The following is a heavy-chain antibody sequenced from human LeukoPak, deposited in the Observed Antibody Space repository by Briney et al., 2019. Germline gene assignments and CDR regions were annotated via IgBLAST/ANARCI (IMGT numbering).Heavy chain of an antibody. CDR2: IYTSGST. CDR3: ARDHLIRTRYYYMDV. J-gene: IGHJ6*03. V-gene: IGHV4-4*07. D-gene: IGHD3-3*02. CDR1: GGSISSYY. Sequence: SETLSLTCTVSGGSISSYYWSWIRQPAGKGLEWIGRIYTSGSTNYNPSLKSRVTISVDTSKNQFSLKLSSVTAADTAVYYCARDHLIRTRYYYMDVWGKGTTVTVSS.